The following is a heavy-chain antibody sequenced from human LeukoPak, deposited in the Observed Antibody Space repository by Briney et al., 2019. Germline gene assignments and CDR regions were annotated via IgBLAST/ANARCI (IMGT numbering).Heavy chain of an antibody. V-gene: IGHV3-21*01. CDR1: GFTFSSYS. J-gene: IGHJ4*02. CDR2: ISSSSSYI. Sequence: GGSLRLSRAASGFTFSSYSMNWVRQAPGKGLEWVSCISSSSSYIYYADSVKGRFTISRDNSKNTLFLQMNSLRPEDTAVYFCATIHQGPGPDSWGQGTLVTVSS. CDR3: ATIHQGPGPDS. D-gene: IGHD5-24*01.